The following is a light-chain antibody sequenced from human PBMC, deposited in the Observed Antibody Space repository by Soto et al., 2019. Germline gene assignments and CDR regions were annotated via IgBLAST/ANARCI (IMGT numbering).Light chain of an antibody. J-gene: IGKJ4*01. CDR2: KAS. V-gene: IGKV1-5*03. CDR1: QSFSSC. Sequence: TQSPATLSASEGERVTVTCLASQSFSSCLAWYQQKPGKAPKLLIYKASILPSGVPSRFSGSGSGTEFTLTISSLQSEDFAVYYCQQYNNWPLTFGRGTKV. CDR3: QQYNNWPLT.